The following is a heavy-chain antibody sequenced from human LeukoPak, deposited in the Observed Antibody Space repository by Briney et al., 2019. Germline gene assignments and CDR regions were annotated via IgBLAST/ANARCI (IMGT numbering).Heavy chain of an antibody. Sequence: GGSLRLSCAASGFTFSSYWMSWVRQAPGKGLEWVANIKQDGSEKYYVDSVKGRFTISRDNAKNSLYLQMNSLRAEDTAVYYCARTAMHRGAPGYFDYWGQGTLVTVSS. V-gene: IGHV3-7*01. CDR2: IKQDGSEK. CDR1: GFTFSSYW. CDR3: ARTAMHRGAPGYFDY. J-gene: IGHJ4*02. D-gene: IGHD3-10*01.